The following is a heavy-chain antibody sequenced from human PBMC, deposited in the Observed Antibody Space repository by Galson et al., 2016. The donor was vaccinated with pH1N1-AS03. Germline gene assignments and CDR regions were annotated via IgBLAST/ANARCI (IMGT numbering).Heavy chain of an antibody. CDR1: GFTFNIYA. Sequence: SLRLSCAASGFTFNIYAMNWVRQAPGKGLEWVSGIGGIDSSTWYAESVKGRITVSRDNAKNTLYLQMNSLRAEDTAVYFCVREQGGSDDYWGQGTLVTVSS. V-gene: IGHV3-23*01. D-gene: IGHD1-26*01. J-gene: IGHJ4*02. CDR2: IGGIDSST. CDR3: VREQGGSDDY.